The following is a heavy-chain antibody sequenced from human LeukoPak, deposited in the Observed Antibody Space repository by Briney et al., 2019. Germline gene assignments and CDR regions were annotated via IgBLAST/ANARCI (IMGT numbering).Heavy chain of an antibody. Sequence: QSGGSLRLSCAASGFTFSSYAMHRVRQAPGKGLEWVAVISYDGSNKYYADSVKGRFTISRDNSKNTLYLQMNSLRAEDTAVYYCARGALEWIWFGEGKYYFDYWGQGTLVTVSS. CDR2: ISYDGSNK. V-gene: IGHV3-30-3*01. D-gene: IGHD3-10*01. CDR3: ARGALEWIWFGEGKYYFDY. CDR1: GFTFSSYA. J-gene: IGHJ4*02.